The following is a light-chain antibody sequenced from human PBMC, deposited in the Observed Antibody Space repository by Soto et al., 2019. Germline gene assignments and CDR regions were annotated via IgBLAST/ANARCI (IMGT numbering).Light chain of an antibody. CDR1: QSLLYRSNNKNY. J-gene: IGKJ1*01. CDR3: QHYYSAPRT. V-gene: IGKV4-1*01. CDR2: WAS. Sequence: DIVLTQSPDSLAVSLGERATINCKSSQSLLYRSNNKNYLAWYQQKPGQPLKLLISWASTRESGVPDRFSGSGSGADFTLTISRLQAEGVAVYYCQHYYSAPRTFGQGTKVDIK.